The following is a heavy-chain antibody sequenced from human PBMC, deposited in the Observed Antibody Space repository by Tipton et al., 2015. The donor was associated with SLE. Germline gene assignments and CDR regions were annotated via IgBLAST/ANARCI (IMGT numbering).Heavy chain of an antibody. CDR1: GVSISSGGYY. Sequence: TLSLTCTVSGVSISSGGYYWSWIRQHPGKGLEWIGYIYYSGSTYYNPSLKSRVTISVDTSKNQFSLKLSSVTAADTAVYYCARFIAAAGNFDYWGQGTLVTVSS. J-gene: IGHJ4*02. CDR3: ARFIAAAGNFDY. D-gene: IGHD6-13*01. V-gene: IGHV4-31*03. CDR2: IYYSGST.